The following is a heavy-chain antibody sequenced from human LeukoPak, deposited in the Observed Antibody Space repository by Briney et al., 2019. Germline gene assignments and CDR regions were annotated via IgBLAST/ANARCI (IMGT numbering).Heavy chain of an antibody. CDR2: ISDDGNNK. V-gene: IGHV3-30-3*01. CDR3: ATSRDFYDTSGYYPYYFDC. D-gene: IGHD3-22*01. CDR1: GFTFSNYA. Sequence: GGSLRLSCAASGFTFSNYAMHWVRQAPGKGLEWVAVISDDGNNKHYADSVKGQFTISRDNSKNTLYLQMNSLRTEDTAVYYCATSRDFYDTSGYYPYYFDCWGQGTLVTVSS. J-gene: IGHJ4*02.